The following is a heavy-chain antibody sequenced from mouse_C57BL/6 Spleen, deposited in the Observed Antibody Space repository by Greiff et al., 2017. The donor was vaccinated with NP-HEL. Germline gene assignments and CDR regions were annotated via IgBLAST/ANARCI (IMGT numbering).Heavy chain of an antibody. CDR1: AFTFSDYG. J-gene: IGHJ4*01. CDR3: ARRGLRPYYYAMDY. CDR2: ISSGSSTI. Sequence: EVNVVESGGGLVKPGGSLKLSCAASAFTFSDYGMHWVRQAPEKGLEWVAYISSGSSTIYYADTVKGRFTIARDNAKNTLFLQMTSLRSEDTAMYYCARRGLRPYYYAMDYWGQGTSVTVSS. V-gene: IGHV5-17*01. D-gene: IGHD2-4*01.